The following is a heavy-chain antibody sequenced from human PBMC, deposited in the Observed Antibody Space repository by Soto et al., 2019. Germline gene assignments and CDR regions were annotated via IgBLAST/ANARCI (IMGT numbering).Heavy chain of an antibody. CDR2: ISSGSSYI. D-gene: IGHD6-19*01. Sequence: EVQLVESGGGLVKPGGSLRLSCAASGFTFSSYSMNWVRQAPGKGLEWVSSISSGSSYIYYDDSEKGRFTITRDNAKNSLYLQMNSLRAEATAVYYCARDGGCSGWYSSNWFGPWGQGTLVTVSS. J-gene: IGHJ5*02. V-gene: IGHV3-21*01. CDR1: GFTFSSYS. CDR3: ARDGGCSGWYSSNWFGP.